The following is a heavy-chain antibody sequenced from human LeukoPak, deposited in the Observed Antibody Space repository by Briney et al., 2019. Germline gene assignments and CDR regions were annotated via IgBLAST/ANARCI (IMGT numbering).Heavy chain of an antibody. V-gene: IGHV3-23*01. J-gene: IGHJ4*02. CDR2: ISGSGSTT. CDR3: ARATFWSGYYTDY. CDR1: GFTFSSYD. Sequence: GGSLRLSCAASGFTFSSYDMSWVRQAPGKGLEWVSGISGSGSTTKYADSVKGRFTISRDNSKNTVYLQMNSLRAGDTAVYYCARATFWSGYYTDYWGQGTLVTVSS. D-gene: IGHD3-3*01.